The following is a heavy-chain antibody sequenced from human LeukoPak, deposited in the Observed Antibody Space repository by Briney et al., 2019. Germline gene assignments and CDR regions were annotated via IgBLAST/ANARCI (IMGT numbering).Heavy chain of an antibody. J-gene: IGHJ4*02. CDR1: GFAVIHNY. CDR3: ATRSLISPY. CDR2: IYSGGST. V-gene: IGHV3-53*01. Sequence: GKSLRLSCAASGFAVIHNYMSWVRQAPGKGLGWVSCIYSGGSTDYADSVKGRFTISRDNSRNTLYLQMNSLRAEDTAVYYCATRSLISPYWGQGTLVTVSS. D-gene: IGHD2-2*01.